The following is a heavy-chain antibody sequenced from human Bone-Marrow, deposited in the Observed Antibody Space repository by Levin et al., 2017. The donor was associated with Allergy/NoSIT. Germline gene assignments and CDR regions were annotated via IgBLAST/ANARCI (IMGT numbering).Heavy chain of an antibody. J-gene: IGHJ4*02. CDR1: GGTFSTYT. D-gene: IGHD2-2*01. CDR3: ARGHCSNSSCYYDWFDY. CDR2: IIPILGIA. Sequence: SVKVSCKPSGGTFSTYTSTWVRQAPGQGLEWMGRIIPILGIANYAQKFQGRVTITADISTTTAYMELSSLRFEDTAVYYCARGHCSNSSCYYDWFDYWGQGTLVTVSS. V-gene: IGHV1-69*02.